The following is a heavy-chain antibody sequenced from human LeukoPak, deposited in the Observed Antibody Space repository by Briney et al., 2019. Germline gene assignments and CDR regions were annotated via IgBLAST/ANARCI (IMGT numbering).Heavy chain of an antibody. CDR2: IRYDGSNK. V-gene: IGHV3-30*02. CDR1: GFTFSSYG. J-gene: IGHJ4*02. D-gene: IGHD4-17*01. CDR3: AKDQGDYRSYFDY. Sequence: GGSLRLSCAASGFTFSSYGVHWVRQAPGKGLEWVAFIRYDGSNKYYADSVKGRFTISRDNSKNTLYLQMNSLRAEDTAVYYCAKDQGDYRSYFDYWGQGTLVTVSS.